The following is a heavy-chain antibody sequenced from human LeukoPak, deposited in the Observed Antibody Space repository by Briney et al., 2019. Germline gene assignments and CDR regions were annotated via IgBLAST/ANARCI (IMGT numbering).Heavy chain of an antibody. D-gene: IGHD2-15*01. Sequence: PSETLSLTCAVYGGSFSDYSWTWIRQPPGKGLEWIGEINHSGGTNHNPSLMSRVIMSVDTSKNQISLKVSSVTAADTAVYYCGGSEAYYYYMDVWGKGTTVTVSS. J-gene: IGHJ6*03. CDR1: GGSFSDYS. CDR3: GGSEAYYYYMDV. V-gene: IGHV4-34*01. CDR2: INHSGGT.